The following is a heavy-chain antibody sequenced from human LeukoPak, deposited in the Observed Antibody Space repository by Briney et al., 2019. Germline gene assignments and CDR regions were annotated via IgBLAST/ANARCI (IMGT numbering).Heavy chain of an antibody. CDR3: ASYEEMATSFDY. CDR1: GGTFSSYA. J-gene: IGHJ4*02. V-gene: IGHV1-69*13. CDR2: IIPIFGTA. Sequence: GASVKVSCKASGGTFSSYAISWVRQAPGQGLEWMGGIIPIFGTANYAQKFQGRVTITADESTSTAYMELSSLRSEDTAVYYCASYEEMATSFDYWGQGTLVTVSS. D-gene: IGHD5-24*01.